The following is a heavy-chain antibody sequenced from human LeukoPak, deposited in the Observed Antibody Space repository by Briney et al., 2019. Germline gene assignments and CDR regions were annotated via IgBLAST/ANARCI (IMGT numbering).Heavy chain of an antibody. Sequence: GGSLRLSCAASGFTFSSYAMSWVRQAPGKGLEWVSAISGSGGSTYYADSVKGRFSISRDNSKNTLYLQMNSLRAEDTAVYYCAKDNVKDYYDSSGHFDYWGQGTLVTVSS. CDR1: GFTFSSYA. J-gene: IGHJ4*02. D-gene: IGHD3-22*01. V-gene: IGHV3-23*01. CDR2: ISGSGGST. CDR3: AKDNVKDYYDSSGHFDY.